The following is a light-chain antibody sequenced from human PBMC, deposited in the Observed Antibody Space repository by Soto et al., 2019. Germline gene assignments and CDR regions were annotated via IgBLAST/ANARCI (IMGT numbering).Light chain of an antibody. CDR1: QILVYSDGDTY. J-gene: IGKJ1*01. CDR3: MQGSFWPWT. V-gene: IGKV2-30*01. CDR2: NVS. Sequence: DVVVTQSPLSLPVTLGQPASISCSSIQILVYSDGDTYLNWFQQRPGQSPRRLIENVSNRDSGVPDRFSGSGAGSDFTLKISRVEAEDVGVYYCMQGSFWPWTFGQGTKVDIK.